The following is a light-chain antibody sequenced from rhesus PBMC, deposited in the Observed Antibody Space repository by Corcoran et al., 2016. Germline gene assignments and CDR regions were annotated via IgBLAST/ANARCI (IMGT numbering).Light chain of an antibody. J-gene: IGKJ2*01. V-gene: IGKV3-42*02. CDR2: DAS. CDR3: QQYNNWNS. Sequence: ETVVTQSPATLSLSPGERATLSCRASQSVGSNLAWYQQKPGQAPKLLIYDASSRATGIPDRVSGSGSGTEVTLTISSLGPEDVGVYYCQQYNNWNSFGQGTKVEIK. CDR1: QSVGSN.